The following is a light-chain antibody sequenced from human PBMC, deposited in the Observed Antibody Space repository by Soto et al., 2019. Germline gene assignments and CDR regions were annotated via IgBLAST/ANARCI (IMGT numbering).Light chain of an antibody. CDR2: AAS. J-gene: IGKJ5*01. Sequence: DIQMTQSPSSLSASVGYRVTITCGASQSISSYLNWYQQKPGKAPKLLIYAASSLQSGVPSRFSGSGSGTDFTLTISSLQPEDFATYYCQQSYSTPPITFGQGTRLEIK. CDR3: QQSYSTPPIT. CDR1: QSISSY. V-gene: IGKV1-39*01.